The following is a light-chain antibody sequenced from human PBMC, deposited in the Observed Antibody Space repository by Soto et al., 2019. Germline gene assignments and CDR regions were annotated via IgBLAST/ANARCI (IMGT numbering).Light chain of an antibody. V-gene: IGKV4-1*01. J-gene: IGKJ3*01. CDR3: QQYYTTPFT. CDR2: WAS. Sequence: DIVMTQSPDSLAVSLGERATINCKSSQSVLYNSNNKNYLAWYQQKPGQPPKLLIYWASTRESGVPDRFSGSRSGTDFTLTISSLQAEDVAVYYCQQYYTTPFTFGPGTKVDIK. CDR1: QSVLYNSNNKNY.